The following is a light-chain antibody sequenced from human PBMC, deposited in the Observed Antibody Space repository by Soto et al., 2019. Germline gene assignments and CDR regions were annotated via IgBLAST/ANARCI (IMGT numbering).Light chain of an antibody. CDR1: SSDVGAYNF. V-gene: IGLV2-14*03. Sequence: QSFLTQPASVSGSPGRSITISCTGTSSDVGAYNFVSWYQQHPDKAPKLMIFDVSNRPSGVSNRFSGSKSGNTASLTISGLQSEDEAEYYCGSYTTSSNYVFGTGTKVTVL. CDR3: GSYTTSSNYV. J-gene: IGLJ1*01. CDR2: DVS.